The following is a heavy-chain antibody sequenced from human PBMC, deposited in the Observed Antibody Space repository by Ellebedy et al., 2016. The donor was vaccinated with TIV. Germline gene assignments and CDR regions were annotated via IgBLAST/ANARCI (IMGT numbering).Heavy chain of an antibody. J-gene: IGHJ4*02. D-gene: IGHD1-26*01. Sequence: PGGSLRLSCAASGFTFSNYAMSWVRQAPGKGLEWVSYITSSSSTIHYADSVKGRFTISRDNAKNSLYLQMNSLRAEDTAVYYCARATGGTYGLGYWGQGTLVTVSS. CDR3: ARATGGTYGLGY. CDR2: ITSSSSTI. CDR1: GFTFSNYA. V-gene: IGHV3-48*04.